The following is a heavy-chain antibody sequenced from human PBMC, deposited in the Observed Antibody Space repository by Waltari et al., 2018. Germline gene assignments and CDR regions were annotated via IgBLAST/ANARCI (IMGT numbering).Heavy chain of an antibody. J-gene: IGHJ4*02. CDR3: VREKDLDGGCVFDY. Sequence: EVQLVESGGGLVQPGGSLRLSCAASGFGFSNYWMDWVRQVPGKGLVWGARANKDGSGTAYADSVEGRRTSSRDNAKSTLHLQMTSLTAEDTAVYYCVREKDLDGGCVFDYWGRGTLVTVSS. CDR1: GFGFSNYW. V-gene: IGHV3-74*01. D-gene: IGHD3-16*01. CDR2: ANKDGSGT.